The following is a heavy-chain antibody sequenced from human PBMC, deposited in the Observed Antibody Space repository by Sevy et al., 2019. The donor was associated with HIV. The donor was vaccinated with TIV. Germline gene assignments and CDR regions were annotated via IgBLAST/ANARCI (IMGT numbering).Heavy chain of an antibody. CDR3: ARDPLLGIAREVARGGY. CDR1: GFIFSDYY. Sequence: GGSLRLSCSGSGFIFSDYYMSWIRQAPGRGLEWVSYISGSGITYYADSVEGRFTISRDNARKYLDLQMNSRRADDTAVYYCARDPLLGIAREVARGGYWGQGTLVTVSS. CDR2: ISGSGIT. J-gene: IGHJ4*02. V-gene: IGHV3-11*01. D-gene: IGHD2-2*03.